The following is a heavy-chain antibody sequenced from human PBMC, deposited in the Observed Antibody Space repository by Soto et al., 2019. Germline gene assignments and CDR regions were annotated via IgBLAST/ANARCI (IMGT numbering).Heavy chain of an antibody. D-gene: IGHD1-1*01. V-gene: IGHV1-69*13. CDR2: IMPIFRTP. J-gene: IGHJ6*02. CDR3: ARDNDRPQLGGNYYYILVV. Sequence: SVKVSCKASGGTFRNSAISWVRQAPGQGLEWMGGIMPIFRTPDYSQKFQGRVTITADESTSTAYMELSGLRSDDTAVYYCARDNDRPQLGGNYYYILVVWG. CDR1: GGTFRNSA.